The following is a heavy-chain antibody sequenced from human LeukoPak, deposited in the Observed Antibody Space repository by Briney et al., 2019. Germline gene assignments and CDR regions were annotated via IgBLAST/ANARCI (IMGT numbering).Heavy chain of an antibody. V-gene: IGHV4-59*01. J-gene: IGHJ6*02. CDR1: GGSTSSYY. Sequence: SETLSLTCTVSGGSTSSYYWSWFRQPPGKGLEWIGYIYYSGSTNYNPSLKSRVTISVDTSKNQFSLKLSSVTAADTAVYYCARVGPMVRGTRYGMDVWGQGTTVTVSS. CDR3: ARVGPMVRGTRYGMDV. D-gene: IGHD3-10*01. CDR2: IYYSGST.